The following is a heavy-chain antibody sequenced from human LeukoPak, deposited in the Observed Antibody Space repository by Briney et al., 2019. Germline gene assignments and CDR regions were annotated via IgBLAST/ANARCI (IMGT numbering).Heavy chain of an antibody. D-gene: IGHD1-26*01. CDR1: GGSISGYY. CDR2: IYYSGST. CDR3: AREMYGGSNDY. J-gene: IGHJ4*02. Sequence: SETLSLTCAVSGGSISGYYWSWIRQPPGKGLEWIGYIYYSGSTKYNPSLKSRVTISVDTSKNQFSLRLNSVTAADTAMYYCAREMYGGSNDYWGQGTLVTVSS. V-gene: IGHV4-59*01.